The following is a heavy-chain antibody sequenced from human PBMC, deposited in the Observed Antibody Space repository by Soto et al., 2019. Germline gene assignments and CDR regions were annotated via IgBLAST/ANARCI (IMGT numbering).Heavy chain of an antibody. CDR2: IRSKANSYAT. Sequence: XEALSLSCAASGFTFSGSAMHGVRQASGKGLEWVGRIRSKANSYATAYAASVKGRFTISRDDSKNTAYLQMNSLKTEDTAVYYCNRPYTVTTRGMDVWGQGTTVTVSS. J-gene: IGHJ6*02. V-gene: IGHV3-73*01. D-gene: IGHD4-17*01. CDR1: GFTFSGSA. CDR3: NRPYTVTTRGMDV.